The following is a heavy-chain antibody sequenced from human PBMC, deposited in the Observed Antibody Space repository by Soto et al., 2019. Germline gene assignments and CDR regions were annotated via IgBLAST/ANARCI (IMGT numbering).Heavy chain of an antibody. CDR3: AKDRRAGGNYGFYSDF. V-gene: IGHV3-23*01. J-gene: IGHJ4*02. CDR1: GFTFSSYG. D-gene: IGHD1-7*01. CDR2: SSATGAGT. Sequence: EVQLLESGGGLVQPGGSLRLSCAASGFTFSSYGMTWVRQAPGKGLEWVSFSSATGAGTYYEDSVKGRFTISRDISKNTLYLQMTSLRADDTAVYYCAKDRRAGGNYGFYSDFWGQGALVIVSS.